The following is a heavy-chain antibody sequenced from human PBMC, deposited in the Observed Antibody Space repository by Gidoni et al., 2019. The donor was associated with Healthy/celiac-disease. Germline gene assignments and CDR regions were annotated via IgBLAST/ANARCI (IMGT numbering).Heavy chain of an antibody. J-gene: IGHJ3*02. CDR2: IYSGGST. V-gene: IGHV3-66*01. CDR3: ARDSGGYPSGAFDI. D-gene: IGHD5-12*01. CDR1: GFTVSSNY. Sequence: EVQLVESGGGLVQPGGSLRLSCAASGFTVSSNYMSWVRQAPGKGLEWVSVIYSGGSTYYADSVKGRFTISRDNSKNTLYLQMNSLRAEDTAVYYCARDSGGYPSGAFDIWGQGTMVTVSS.